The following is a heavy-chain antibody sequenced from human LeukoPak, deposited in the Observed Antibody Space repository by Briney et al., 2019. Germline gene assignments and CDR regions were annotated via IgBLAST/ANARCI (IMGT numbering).Heavy chain of an antibody. J-gene: IGHJ6*04. CDR1: GFTFSTYW. D-gene: IGHD3-10*02. V-gene: IGHV3-7*01. CDR2: IKADGGEK. CDR3: AELGITMIGGV. Sequence: GGSLRLSCAASGFTFSTYWMNWFRQTLGKGLEWVAKIKADGGEKDHVASVKGRFTISRDNAKNSLYLQMNSLRAEDTAVYYCAELGITMIGGVWGKGTTVTISS.